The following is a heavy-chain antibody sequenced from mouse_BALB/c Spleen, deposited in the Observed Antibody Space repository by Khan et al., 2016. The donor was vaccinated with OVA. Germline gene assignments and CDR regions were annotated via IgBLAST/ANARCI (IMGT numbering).Heavy chain of an antibody. D-gene: IGHD1-1*02. CDR2: IFPGDGSA. CDR1: GYTFTNYD. Sequence: QVQLKQSGAELVKPGASVKLSCKASGYTFTNYDLNWVRLRPEQGLEWIGWIFPGDGSAKYNEKFKGKATLTTDKSSSTAYMQLSRMTSEDSAVYFCARHSYGGVLYWYFDVWGAGTAVTVSS. CDR3: ARHSYGGVLYWYFDV. V-gene: IGHV1-85*01. J-gene: IGHJ1*01.